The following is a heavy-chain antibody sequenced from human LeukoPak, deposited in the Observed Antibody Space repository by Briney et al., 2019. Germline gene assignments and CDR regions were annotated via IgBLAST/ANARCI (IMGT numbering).Heavy chain of an antibody. Sequence: GGSLRLSCAASGFNFNAYSINWVRQAPGKGLEWLSYISHTRTIKYADSVKGRFTISRDDAEASVFLQMNSLRAEDTALYYCVSGGCGRAADCYSHYFDYWGQGTPVTVSS. CDR1: GFNFNAYS. CDR3: VSGGCGRAADCYSHYFDY. V-gene: IGHV3-69-1*02. J-gene: IGHJ4*02. CDR2: ISHTRTI. D-gene: IGHD2-21*02.